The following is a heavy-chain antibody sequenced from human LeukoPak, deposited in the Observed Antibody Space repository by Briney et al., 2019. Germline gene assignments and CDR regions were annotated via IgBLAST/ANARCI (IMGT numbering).Heavy chain of an antibody. CDR3: AREVAWRGAFDM. D-gene: IGHD3-3*01. CDR2: INPNSGGT. J-gene: IGHJ3*02. Sequence: ASVTVSCKASGYTFTGYYMHWVRQAPGQGLEWMGWINPNSGGTNYAQKFQGRVTVTRETSISTAYMELSRLTSDDTAVYYCAREVAWRGAFDMWGQGTMVTVSS. CDR1: GYTFTGYY. V-gene: IGHV1-2*02.